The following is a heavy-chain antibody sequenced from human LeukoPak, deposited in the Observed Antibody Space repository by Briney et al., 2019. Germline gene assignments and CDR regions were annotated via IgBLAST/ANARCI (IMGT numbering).Heavy chain of an antibody. Sequence: PGRSLRLSCAASGFTFSSYAMSWVRQAPGKGLEWVSAISGSGGSTYYADSVKGRFTISRDNSKNTLYLQMNSLRAEDTAVYYCAKAWSPNSWPYSSGGSCADYWGQGTLVTVSS. CDR2: ISGSGGST. CDR3: AKAWSPNSWPYSSGGSCADY. J-gene: IGHJ4*02. D-gene: IGHD2-15*01. CDR1: GFTFSSYA. V-gene: IGHV3-23*01.